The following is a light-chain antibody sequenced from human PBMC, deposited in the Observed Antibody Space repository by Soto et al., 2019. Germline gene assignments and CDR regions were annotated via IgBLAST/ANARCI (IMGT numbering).Light chain of an antibody. J-gene: IGKJ1*01. CDR3: QQYSDWPPT. Sequence: EIVMTQSPATLSVSPGERATLSCRASQSVSNNYLAWYQQKPGQAPRLLIYGASNRATGIPDRFSGSGSGTDFTLTISRLEPEDFAVYYCQQYSDWPPTFGQGTKVDVK. CDR1: QSVSNNY. CDR2: GAS. V-gene: IGKV3-20*01.